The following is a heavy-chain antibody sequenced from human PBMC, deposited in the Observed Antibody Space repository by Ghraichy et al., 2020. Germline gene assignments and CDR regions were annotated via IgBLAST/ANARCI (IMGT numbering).Heavy chain of an antibody. CDR1: GGSFRNYY. J-gene: IGHJ5*02. CDR2: VNDIGNT. CDR3: ARGGYNWNHPYFDP. V-gene: IGHV4-34*01. D-gene: IGHD1-14*01. Sequence: SQTLSLTCAVSGGSFRNYYWSWIRQPPGKGLDWIGEVNDIGNTNYNPSLTGRVTISVDTSKNQFSLTVTSVTAAVTAVYFCARGGYNWNHPYFDPWGQGNLVTVSS.